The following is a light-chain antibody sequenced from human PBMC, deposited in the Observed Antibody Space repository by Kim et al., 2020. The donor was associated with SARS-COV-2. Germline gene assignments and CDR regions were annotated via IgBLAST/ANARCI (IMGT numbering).Light chain of an antibody. V-gene: IGLV3-21*04. CDR3: QVWDSRPDYLWV. J-gene: IGLJ3*02. CDR2: FND. Sequence: SYELTQPPSVSVAPGETATITCGGKDIGTKSVHWYQQKSGQSPVLVIYFNDDRPSGIPERFSASNSGNTATLTIRWVEAGDEADYYCQVWDSRPDYLWVF. CDR1: DIGTKS.